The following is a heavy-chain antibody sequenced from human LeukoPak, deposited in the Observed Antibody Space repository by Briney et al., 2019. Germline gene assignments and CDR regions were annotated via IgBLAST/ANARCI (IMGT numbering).Heavy chain of an antibody. J-gene: IGHJ5*02. V-gene: IGHV1-46*01. CDR3: TRTIGYRPVAGLKEKWFDP. CDR1: GYTFTDYY. Sequence: ASVKVSCKASGYTFTDYYVHWVRQAPGLGLEWMGIINPLRGITIYAQKFQGRVTMTSDTSTNTVYMELSSLISEDTAVYYCTRTIGYRPVAGLKEKWFDPWGQGTLVTVSS. D-gene: IGHD6-19*01. CDR2: INPLRGIT.